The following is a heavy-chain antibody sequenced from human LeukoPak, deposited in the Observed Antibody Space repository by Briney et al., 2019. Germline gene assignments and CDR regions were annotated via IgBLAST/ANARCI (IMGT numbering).Heavy chain of an antibody. J-gene: IGHJ4*02. V-gene: IGHV4-59*01. D-gene: IGHD3-10*01. Sequence: SETLSLTCTVSGGSIGTYYWSWIRQPPGKGLEWIGYIYYNGHTDYNPSLRSRVTISVHTSKNQFSLKLSSVTAADTAVYYCARGLRYGSGSHFDYWGQGTLVTVSS. CDR1: GGSIGTYY. CDR2: IYYNGHT. CDR3: ARGLRYGSGSHFDY.